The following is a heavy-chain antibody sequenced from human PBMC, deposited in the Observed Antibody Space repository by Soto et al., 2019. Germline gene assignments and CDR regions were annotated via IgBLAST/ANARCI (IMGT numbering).Heavy chain of an antibody. CDR1: GFSFSDYF. J-gene: IGHJ6*02. Sequence: ASVKVSCKASGFSFSDYFMHWVRQAPGQGLEWMGIINPSGDSRNYAQKFQGRVTMTTDTSISTASMELTRLTSDDTAIYYCARGDSTDCSNGVCSFFYNHDMDVWGQGTPVTVSS. D-gene: IGHD2-8*01. V-gene: IGHV1-46*01. CDR3: ARGDSTDCSNGVCSFFYNHDMDV. CDR2: INPSGDSR.